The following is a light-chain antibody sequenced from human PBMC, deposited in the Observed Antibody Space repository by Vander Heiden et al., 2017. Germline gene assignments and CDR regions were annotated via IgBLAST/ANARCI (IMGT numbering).Light chain of an antibody. V-gene: IGLV1-40*01. CDR3: QSYDSSLSGWV. Sequence: QSVLTPPPSVSGAPGQRVTISCTGSSSNFGAGYDVHWYQQLPGTAPKLLIYGNSNRPSGVPDRFSGSKSGTSASLAITGLQAEDEADYYCQSYDSSLSGWVFGGGTKLTVL. CDR2: GNS. CDR1: SSNFGAGYD. J-gene: IGLJ3*02.